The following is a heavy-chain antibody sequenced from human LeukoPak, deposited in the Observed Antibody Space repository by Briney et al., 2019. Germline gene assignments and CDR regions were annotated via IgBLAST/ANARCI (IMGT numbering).Heavy chain of an antibody. Sequence: GRSLRLSCAVSGFSFDGYAMHWVRLAPGKGLEWVSGINWNSGYIGYADSVKGRFTISRDNARNYLYLEMNSLRPEDTALYYCAKDMVRGGTSGSYYPVGSIDSWGQGTLVTVSS. CDR2: INWNSGYI. CDR3: AKDMVRGGTSGSYYPVGSIDS. D-gene: IGHD3-10*01. J-gene: IGHJ4*02. CDR1: GFSFDGYA. V-gene: IGHV3-9*01.